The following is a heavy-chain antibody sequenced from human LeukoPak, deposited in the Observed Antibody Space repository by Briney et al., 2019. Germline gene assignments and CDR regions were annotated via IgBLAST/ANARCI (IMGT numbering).Heavy chain of an antibody. CDR3: ARASYGVADCYHNFDY. CDR2: IKPNSGVA. D-gene: IGHD2-21*02. Sequence: ASVKVSCRASGYTFSDHYMHWMRQAPGQGLEWMGWIKPNSGVAIYAQRFQGRVTLTTDTSISTAYMELRSLISDDTAVYFCARASYGVADCYHNFDYWGQGTLVTVSS. V-gene: IGHV1-2*02. J-gene: IGHJ4*02. CDR1: GYTFSDHY.